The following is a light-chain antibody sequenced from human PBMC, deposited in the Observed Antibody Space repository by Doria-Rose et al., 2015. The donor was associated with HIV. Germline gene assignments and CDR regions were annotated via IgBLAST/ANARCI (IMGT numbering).Light chain of an antibody. CDR2: DGS. Sequence: TQSPGTLSLSPGERASLSCRASQSFSSTYLAWYQQKPGQAPSLLIYDGSTRATGIPDRFSASGSGTDFTLTINRLEPEDFAQYYCHQCGTSWTFGQGTKVEI. CDR1: QSFSSTY. CDR3: HQCGTSWT. V-gene: IGKV3-20*01. J-gene: IGKJ1*01.